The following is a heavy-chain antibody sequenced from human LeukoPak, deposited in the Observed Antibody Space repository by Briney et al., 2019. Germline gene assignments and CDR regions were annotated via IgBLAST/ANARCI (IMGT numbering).Heavy chain of an antibody. CDR3: ARRIAIAVDY. CDR1: GYSISSGYY. J-gene: IGHJ4*02. CDR2: IYHSGST. D-gene: IGHD2-21*01. Sequence: SETLSLTCAVSGYSISSGYYWGWIRQPPGKGLEWIGSIYHSGSTYYNPSLKSRVTISVDTSKNQFSLKLSSVTAADTAVYYRARRIAIAVDYWGQGTLVTVSS. V-gene: IGHV4-38-2*01.